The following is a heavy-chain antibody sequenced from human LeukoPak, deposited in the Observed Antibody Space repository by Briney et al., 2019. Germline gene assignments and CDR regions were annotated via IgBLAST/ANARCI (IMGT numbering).Heavy chain of an antibody. J-gene: IGHJ3*02. CDR3: AREDVTGENRAFDI. CDR2: IIPILGIA. CDR1: GGTFSSYA. D-gene: IGHD7-27*01. Sequence: SVKVSCKASGGTFSSYAISWVRQAPGQGLEWMGRIIPILGIANYAQKFQGRVTITADKSTSTAYMELSSLRSEDTAVYYCAREDVTGENRAFDIWGQGTMVTVSS. V-gene: IGHV1-69*04.